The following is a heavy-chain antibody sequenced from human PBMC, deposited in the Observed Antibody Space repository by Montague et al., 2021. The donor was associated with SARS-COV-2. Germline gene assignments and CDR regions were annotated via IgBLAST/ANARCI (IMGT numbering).Heavy chain of an antibody. D-gene: IGHD5-18*01. CDR2: GDYSGST. V-gene: IGHV4-39*01. CDR1: GGSIITSNYY. Sequence: SETLSLTCTVSGGSIITSNYYWDWLRQPPGKGLEWIGSGDYSGSTYYNPSLTSRVTISVDTSKNQFSLKLTSVTAADTAVYYCARHVGLGTGAVAWFDPWGQGTLVTVSS. CDR3: ARHVGLGTGAVAWFDP. J-gene: IGHJ5*02.